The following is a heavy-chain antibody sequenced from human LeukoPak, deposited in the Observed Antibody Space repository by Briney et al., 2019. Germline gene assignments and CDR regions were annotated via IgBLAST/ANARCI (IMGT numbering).Heavy chain of an antibody. CDR3: TKRKPTGSVTVDEY. V-gene: IGHV3-23*01. CDR1: GFTFSSFS. CDR2: ITYDSTNK. D-gene: IGHD2-21*02. J-gene: IGHJ4*02. Sequence: GWLLRFCCTTSGFTFSSFSMSWGRKTPGKGLEWVSTITYDSTNKWHADSVKGRFTISRDNSKNTLYLQMHSLRADDTALYYCTKRKPTGSVTVDEYWGQGALVTVSS.